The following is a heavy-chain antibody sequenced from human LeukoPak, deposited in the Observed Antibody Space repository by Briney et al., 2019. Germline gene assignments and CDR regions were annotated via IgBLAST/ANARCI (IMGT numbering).Heavy chain of an antibody. CDR2: ILYSGST. D-gene: IGHD2-2*01. CDR1: GGSISSDY. CDR3: AREYCTRTTCYFDY. J-gene: IGHJ4*02. V-gene: IGHV4-59*01. Sequence: SETLSLTCSVSGGSISSDYWSWIRQPPEKGLEWIGYILYSGSTNYNPSLKSRLTISVDTSKNQFSLKLSSVTATDTAVYYCAREYCTRTTCYFDYWGQGTLVTVSS.